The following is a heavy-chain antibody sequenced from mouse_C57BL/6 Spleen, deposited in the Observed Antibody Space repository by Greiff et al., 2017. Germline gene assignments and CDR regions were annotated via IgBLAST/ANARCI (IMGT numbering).Heavy chain of an antibody. Sequence: EVNVVESGGGLVKPGGSLKLSCAASGFTFSDYGMHWVRQAPEKGLEWVAYISSGSSTIYSADTVKGRFTISRDNDKNTLFLQMTSLRSEDTAMYYCARGGLRYFDVWGTGTTVTVSS. CDR3: ARGGLRYFDV. CDR2: ISSGSSTI. J-gene: IGHJ1*03. V-gene: IGHV5-17*01. CDR1: GFTFSDYG. D-gene: IGHD3-1*01.